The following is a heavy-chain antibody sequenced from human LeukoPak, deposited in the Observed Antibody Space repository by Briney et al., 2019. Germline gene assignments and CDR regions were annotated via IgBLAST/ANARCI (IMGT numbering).Heavy chain of an antibody. D-gene: IGHD5-12*01. CDR2: MNPNSGNT. CDR1: GYTFTSYD. V-gene: IGHV1-8*03. J-gene: IGHJ5*02. CDR3: ARGAPDIEATGASWFDP. Sequence: GASVKVSCKASGYTFTSYDINWVRQATGQGLEWMGWMNPNSGNTGYAQKFQGRVTITRNTSISTAYMELSSLRSEDTAVYYCARGAPDIEATGASWFDPWGQGTLVTVSS.